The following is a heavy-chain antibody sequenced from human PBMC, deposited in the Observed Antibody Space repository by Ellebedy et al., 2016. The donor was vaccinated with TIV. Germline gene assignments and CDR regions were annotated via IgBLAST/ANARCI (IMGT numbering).Heavy chain of an antibody. CDR1: GFTFSSYT. CDR3: TRDRGTSVVQFYY. Sequence: GESLKISCAASGFTFSSYTMNWVRQAPGKGLEWLSQISSSSSSIYYADSVKGRFTISRDNAKNSVYLQMHSLIDEDTGLYYCTRDRGTSVVQFYYWGQGTPVTVSS. D-gene: IGHD2-2*01. J-gene: IGHJ4*02. CDR2: ISSSSSSI. V-gene: IGHV3-48*02.